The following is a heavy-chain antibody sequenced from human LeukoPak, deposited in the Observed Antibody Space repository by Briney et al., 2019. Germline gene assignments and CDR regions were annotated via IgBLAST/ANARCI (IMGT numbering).Heavy chain of an antibody. CDR3: ARSAISMVALDY. CDR2: ISAYNGNT. D-gene: IGHD3-10*01. V-gene: IGHV1-18*01. CDR1: GYTFTSYG. J-gene: IGHJ4*02. Sequence: ASVKVSCKASGYTFTSYGISWVRQAPGQGLEWMGWISAYNGNTNYAQKLQGRVTMTTDTSTSTAYMGLRSLRSDDTAVYYCARSAISMVALDYWGQGTLVTVSS.